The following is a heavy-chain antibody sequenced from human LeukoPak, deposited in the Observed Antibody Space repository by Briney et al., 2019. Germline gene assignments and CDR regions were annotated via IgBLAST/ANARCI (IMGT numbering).Heavy chain of an antibody. D-gene: IGHD2/OR15-2a*01. CDR1: GFTFSNYC. V-gene: IGHV3-7*01. Sequence: GGSLRLSCAVSGFTFSNYCMTWVRQAPGKGLEWVANIKEDGSEKYYVDSVKGRFTMSRDNAKNSLYLQMNSLRVEDTAVYYCARVQVYDGNFYRANDYWGQGTLVTVSS. CDR2: IKEDGSEK. J-gene: IGHJ4*02. CDR3: ARVQVYDGNFYRANDY.